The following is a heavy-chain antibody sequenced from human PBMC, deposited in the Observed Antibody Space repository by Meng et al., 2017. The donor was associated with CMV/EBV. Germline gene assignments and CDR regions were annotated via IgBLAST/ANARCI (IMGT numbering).Heavy chain of an antibody. CDR3: ARDLMNCSSTSCANWFDP. D-gene: IGHD2-2*01. CDR2: IYTSGST. V-gene: IGHV4-4*07. J-gene: IGHJ5*02. CDR1: GGSISSYY. Sequence: QVALRESGPGLVKPSETLSLTCTVSGGSISSYYWSWIRQPAGKGLEWIGRIYTSGSTNYNPSLKSRVTMSVDTSKNQFSLKLSSVTAADTAVYYCARDLMNCSSTSCANWFDPWGQGTLVTVSS.